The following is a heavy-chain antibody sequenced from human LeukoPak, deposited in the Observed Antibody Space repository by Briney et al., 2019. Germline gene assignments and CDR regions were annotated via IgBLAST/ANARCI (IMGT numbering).Heavy chain of an antibody. V-gene: IGHV3-7*01. CDR2: IKQDGSEK. D-gene: IGHD3-9*01. CDR1: GFTFSSYW. J-gene: IGHJ4*02. CDR3: ARDCLYYDISGPRFDC. Sequence: GGSLRLSCAASGFTFSSYWMSWVRQAPGKGLEWVANIKQDGSEKYYVDSVKGRFTISRDNAKNSLYLQMNSLRAEDTAVYYCARDCLYYDISGPRFDCWGQGTLVAVSS.